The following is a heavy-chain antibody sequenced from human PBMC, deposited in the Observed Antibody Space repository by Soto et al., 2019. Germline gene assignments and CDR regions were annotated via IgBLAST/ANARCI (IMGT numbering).Heavy chain of an antibody. CDR2: IRRKANSYTT. CDR3: AMLGGWSGGSSGMDV. J-gene: IGHJ6*02. Sequence: EVQLVEPGGGLVQPGGSLRLSCAASGLIFSDYHMDWVRQAPGKGLEWVGRIRRKANSYTTEYAASVKGRFTTSRDDSKTSLYLQMNSLKSEDTAVYYCAMLGGWSGGSSGMDVWGQGTTVTVSS. D-gene: IGHD6-19*01. CDR1: GLIFSDYH. V-gene: IGHV3-72*01.